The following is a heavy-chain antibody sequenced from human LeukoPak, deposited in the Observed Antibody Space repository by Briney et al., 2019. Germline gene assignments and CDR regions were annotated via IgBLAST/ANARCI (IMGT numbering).Heavy chain of an antibody. CDR2: ISSSDSTI. CDR3: ARDRSPLGMDV. CDR1: GFTFSSYE. Sequence: GGSLRLSCAASGFTFSSYEMHWVRQAPGKGLEWVSYISSSDSTIYYADSVKGRFTISRDNAKNSLYLQMNSLRAEDTAVYYCARDRSPLGMDVWGKGTTVTVSS. J-gene: IGHJ6*04. V-gene: IGHV3-48*03. D-gene: IGHD1-26*01.